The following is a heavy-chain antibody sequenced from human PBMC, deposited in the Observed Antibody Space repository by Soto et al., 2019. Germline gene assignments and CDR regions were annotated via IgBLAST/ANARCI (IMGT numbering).Heavy chain of an antibody. CDR1: GYTFTSYA. J-gene: IGHJ4*02. CDR3: ARALSPYYDILTGLDY. Sequence: ASVKVSCKASGYTFTSYAMHWVRQAPGQRLEWMGWINPSGGSTSYAQKFQGRVTMTRDTSTSTVYMELSSLRSEDTAVYYCARALSPYYDILTGLDYWGQGTLVTVSS. CDR2: INPSGGST. D-gene: IGHD3-9*01. V-gene: IGHV1-46*01.